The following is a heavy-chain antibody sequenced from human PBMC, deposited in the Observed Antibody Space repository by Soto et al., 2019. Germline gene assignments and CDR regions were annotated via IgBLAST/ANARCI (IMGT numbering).Heavy chain of an antibody. CDR1: GFTFSYYG. D-gene: IGHD3-22*01. V-gene: IGHV3-33*01. J-gene: IGHJ3*02. CDR2: MWSDGGNK. CDR3: ARDPPDDSGGYFDCDI. Sequence: QVQLVESGGGVVQPGRSLRLSCAASGFTFSYYGMHWVRQAPDKGLEWVAVMWSDGGNKHYADSVKGRFSISRDNSKNTLYLQMNSLRAEDPAVYYCARDPPDDSGGYFDCDIWGQGTMVTVSS.